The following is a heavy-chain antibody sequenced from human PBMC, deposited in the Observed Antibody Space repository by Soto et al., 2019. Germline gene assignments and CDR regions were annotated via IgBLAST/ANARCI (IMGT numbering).Heavy chain of an antibody. CDR3: AKCYYDSSGYYYVFDY. CDR1: GFTFSSYA. CDR2: ISGSGGST. J-gene: IGHJ4*02. Sequence: GGSLRLSCAASGFTFSSYAMIWVRQAPGKGLEWVSAISGSGGSTYYADSVKGRFTISRDNSKNTLYLQMNSLRAEDTAVYYCAKCYYDSSGYYYVFDYWGQGTLVTVSS. D-gene: IGHD3-22*01. V-gene: IGHV3-23*01.